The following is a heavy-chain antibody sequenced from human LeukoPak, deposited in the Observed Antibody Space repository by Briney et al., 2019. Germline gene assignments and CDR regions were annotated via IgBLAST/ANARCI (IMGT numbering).Heavy chain of an antibody. Sequence: GGSLRLSCAASGFTFSSYAMHWVRQAPGKGLEWVAVISYDGSNKYYADTVKGRFTISRDNSKNTLYLQMNSLRAEDTAVYYCARVADYDAFDIWGQGTMVTVSS. CDR1: GFTFSSYA. CDR2: ISYDGSNK. J-gene: IGHJ3*02. CDR3: ARVADYDAFDI. V-gene: IGHV3-30*04. D-gene: IGHD4-11*01.